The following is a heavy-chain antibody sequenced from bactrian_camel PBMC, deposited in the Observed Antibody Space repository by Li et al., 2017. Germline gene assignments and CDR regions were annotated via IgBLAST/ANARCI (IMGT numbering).Heavy chain of an antibody. D-gene: IGHD2*01. CDR2: ISDGSSRT. J-gene: IGHJ4*01. V-gene: IGHV3S40*01. CDR1: VFRFSNYG. CDR3: ARYWPRNDGGSWDYNL. Sequence: DVQLVESGGGLVQPGGSLTLSCIGSVFRFSNYGMAWVRQAPGKGLEWVSSISDGSSRTYYVDSVKTRSAISRDNAKNTLYLQLNSLKTEDSGVYYCARYWPRNDGGSWDYNLWGQGTQVTVS.